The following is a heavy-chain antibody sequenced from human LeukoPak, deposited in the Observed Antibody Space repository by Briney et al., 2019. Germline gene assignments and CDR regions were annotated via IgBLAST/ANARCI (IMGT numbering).Heavy chain of an antibody. Sequence: SETLSLTCTVSGGSISSSSYYWGWIRQPPGKGLEWIGSIYYSGSTYYNPSLKSRVTISVDTSKNQFSLKLSSVTAADTAVYCCASLASDYYDSSLNAFDIWGQGTMVTVSS. V-gene: IGHV4-39*07. CDR2: IYYSGST. CDR3: ASLASDYYDSSLNAFDI. D-gene: IGHD3-22*01. CDR1: GGSISSSSYY. J-gene: IGHJ3*02.